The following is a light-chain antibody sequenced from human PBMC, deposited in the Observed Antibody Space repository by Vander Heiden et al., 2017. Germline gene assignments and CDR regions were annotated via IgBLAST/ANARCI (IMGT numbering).Light chain of an antibody. V-gene: IGKV2-28*01. CDR2: LGS. Sequence: IVMPQSQPAMPVTHGDPACISCKSSQSLLHSDGNNYLDWYLQRPGQSQHLQISLGSTRASRVPDRFSGSGSGTDFTLRIRRVEAEDVGVYYCRQTLQIPRAFGQGTKLDIK. J-gene: IGKJ2*01. CDR3: RQTLQIPRA. CDR1: QSLLHSDGNNY.